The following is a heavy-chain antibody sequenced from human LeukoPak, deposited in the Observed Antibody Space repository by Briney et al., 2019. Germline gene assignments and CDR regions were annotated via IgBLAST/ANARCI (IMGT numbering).Heavy chain of an antibody. Sequence: GGSLRLSCEASGFTFSRFWMSWVRQAPGKGLEWVAHIKQDGSERYYVDSVKGRFTISRDNSKNTLYLQMNRLRAEDTAVYYCAIVRNYYGSGSRLDYWGQGTLVTVSS. CDR1: GFTFSRFW. D-gene: IGHD3-10*01. V-gene: IGHV3-7*03. J-gene: IGHJ4*02. CDR3: AIVRNYYGSGSRLDY. CDR2: IKQDGSER.